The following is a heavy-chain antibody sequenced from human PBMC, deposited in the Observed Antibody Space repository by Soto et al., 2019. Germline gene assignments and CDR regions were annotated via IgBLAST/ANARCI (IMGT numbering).Heavy chain of an antibody. V-gene: IGHV3-72*01. D-gene: IGHD6-13*01. Sequence: EVQLVESGGGVVQPGGSLRLSCAASGFIFSDHYMDWVRQAPGKGLEWVGRSGNKANSYTTENDASVKGKFTISGADSKNTLYQGMDGLKTGDTCVCYCAGGIASIGPGMDVW. CDR2: SGNKANSYTT. J-gene: IGHJ6*01. CDR3: AGGIASIGPGMDV. CDR1: GFIFSDHY.